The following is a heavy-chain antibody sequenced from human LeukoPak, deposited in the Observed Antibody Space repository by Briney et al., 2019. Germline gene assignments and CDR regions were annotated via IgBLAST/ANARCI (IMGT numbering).Heavy chain of an antibody. V-gene: IGHV3-53*01. Sequence: GGSLRLSCAASGFTVSSNYMSWVRQAPGKGLEWVSVIYSGGSTYYADPVKGRFTISRDNSKNTLYLQMNSLRVEDTAVYYCARARSSWYRGGFDYWGQGTLVTVSS. CDR1: GFTVSSNY. D-gene: IGHD6-13*01. CDR3: ARARSSWYRGGFDY. J-gene: IGHJ4*02. CDR2: IYSGGST.